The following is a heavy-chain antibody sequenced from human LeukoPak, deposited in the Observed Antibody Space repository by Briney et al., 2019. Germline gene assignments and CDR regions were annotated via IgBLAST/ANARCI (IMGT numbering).Heavy chain of an antibody. CDR3: ARALWFGETFPAY. V-gene: IGHV3-23*01. CDR2: ISGSGGST. CDR1: GFTFSSYA. Sequence: PGGSLRLSCAASGFTFSSYAMSWVRQAPGKGLEWVSAISGSGGSTYYADSVKGRFTISRDNSKNSLYLQMNSLRAEATAVYYCARALWFGETFPAYWGQGTLVTVSS. J-gene: IGHJ4*02. D-gene: IGHD3-10*01.